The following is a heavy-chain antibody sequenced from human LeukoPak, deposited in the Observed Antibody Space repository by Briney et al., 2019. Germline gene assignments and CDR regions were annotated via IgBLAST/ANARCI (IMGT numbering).Heavy chain of an antibody. CDR1: GVSFRDYT. CDR2: IIPISGTT. J-gene: IGHJ6*03. CDR3: ASRFTERQLVPADYYHKDV. Sequence: ASVKVSCKASGVSFRDYTINWVRQAPGQGLEWMGAIIPISGTTNYAQRLQGRVTLTMDDSSTTAFMEMSSLRSEDTAVYYCASRFTERQLVPADYYHKDVQGNGTTVFASS. V-gene: IGHV1-69*05. D-gene: IGHD6-13*01.